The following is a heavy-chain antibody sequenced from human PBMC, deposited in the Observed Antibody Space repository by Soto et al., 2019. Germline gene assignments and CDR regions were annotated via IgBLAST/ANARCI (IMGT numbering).Heavy chain of an antibody. CDR2: IYYSGST. J-gene: IGHJ6*02. CDR1: GGSISSSSYY. D-gene: IGHD3-22*01. Sequence: SETLSLTCTVSGGSISSSSYYWGWIRQPPGKGLEWIGSIYYSGSTYYNPSLKSRVTISVDTSKNQFSLKLSSVTAEDTAVYYCAREEYYYDSSGYYFNYYGMDVWGQGTTVTVSS. V-gene: IGHV4-39*02. CDR3: AREEYYYDSSGYYFNYYGMDV.